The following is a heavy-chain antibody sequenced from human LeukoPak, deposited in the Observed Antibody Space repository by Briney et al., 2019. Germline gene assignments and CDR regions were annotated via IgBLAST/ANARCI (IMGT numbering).Heavy chain of an antibody. D-gene: IGHD4/OR15-4a*01. CDR1: GYSFLGIP. V-gene: IGHV1-18*01. Sequence: ASVKVSCKASGYSFLGIPMSWVRQAPGQGLEWMGWITAYNDNTHYVQKFQGRVTMTTDTLTTTAYMEPTSLRPDDTAMYYCASSSRHDYGDGFDIWGQGTMVTVSS. CDR2: ITAYNDNT. CDR3: ASSSRHDYGDGFDI. J-gene: IGHJ3*02.